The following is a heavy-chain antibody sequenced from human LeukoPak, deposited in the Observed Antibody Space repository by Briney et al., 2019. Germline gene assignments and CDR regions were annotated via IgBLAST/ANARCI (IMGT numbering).Heavy chain of an antibody. J-gene: IGHJ3*02. CDR2: ISRTSNTI. CDR3: ARLVDSSSSDAFDI. CDR1: RFTFSDYS. V-gene: IGHV3-48*02. D-gene: IGHD3-22*01. Sequence: GGSLRLSCAASRFTFSDYSMNWVRQAPGKGLEWVSYISRTSNTIYYADSVKGRFTISRDNAKNSLYLQMNSLRDEDTAVYYCARLVDSSSSDAFDIWGQGTMVTVSS.